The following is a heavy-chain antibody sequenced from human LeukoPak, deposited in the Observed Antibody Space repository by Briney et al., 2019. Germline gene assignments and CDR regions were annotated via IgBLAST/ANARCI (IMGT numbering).Heavy chain of an antibody. Sequence: ASVKVSCKASGYTFTSYGISWVRQAPGEGLEWMGGTIPLFGTTKYAQKFQDRVTITTDDSMSTAYMELSSLTSEDTALYYCARGTWSGVGYYYYYYMDVWGKGTTVTVSS. CDR2: TIPLFGTT. V-gene: IGHV1-69*05. D-gene: IGHD6-25*01. CDR3: ARGTWSGVGYYYYYYMDV. CDR1: GYTFTSYG. J-gene: IGHJ6*03.